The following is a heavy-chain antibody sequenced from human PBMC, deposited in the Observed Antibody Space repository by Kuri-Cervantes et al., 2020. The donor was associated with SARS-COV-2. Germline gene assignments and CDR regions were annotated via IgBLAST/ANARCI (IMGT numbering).Heavy chain of an antibody. CDR2: ISYDGSNK. J-gene: IGHJ4*02. D-gene: IGHD1-26*01. CDR3: ARSYSGSYLGPFDY. V-gene: IGHV3-30*04. CDR1: GFTFSSYA. Sequence: GESLKISCAASGFTFSSYAMHWVRQAPGKGLEWVAAISYDGSNKYYADSVKGRFTISRDNSKNTLYLQVNSLRAEDTAVYYCARSYSGSYLGPFDYWGQGTLVTVSS.